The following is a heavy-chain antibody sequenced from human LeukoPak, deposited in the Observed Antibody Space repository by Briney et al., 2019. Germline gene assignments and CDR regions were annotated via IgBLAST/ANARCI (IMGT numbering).Heavy chain of an antibody. D-gene: IGHD7-27*01. J-gene: IGHJ3*02. CDR1: GFTFSSYS. CDR3: ARKTGGSLDI. V-gene: IGHV3-48*01. Sequence: GGSLRLSCAASGFTFSSYSMNWVRQALGKGLWWVTYISSSSSTIYYADSVKGRFTISRDNAKNSLYLEMNSLRAEDTAVYYCARKTGGSLDIWGQGTMVTVSS. CDR2: ISSSSSTI.